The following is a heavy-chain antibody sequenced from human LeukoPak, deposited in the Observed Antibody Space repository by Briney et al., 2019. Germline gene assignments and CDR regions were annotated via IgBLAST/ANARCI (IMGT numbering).Heavy chain of an antibody. CDR3: ATWGLHFDI. D-gene: IGHD3-16*01. CDR1: GYTFGAYY. CDR2: VRPNSGGT. Sequence: ASVKVSCKASGYTFGAYYMYWVRQAPGQGLEWMGWVRPNSGGTNYTQKFQGRVTMTRDTSINTAYMELSRLTSDDTAVYFCATWGLHFDIWGQGTMVIVAS. V-gene: IGHV1-2*02. J-gene: IGHJ3*02.